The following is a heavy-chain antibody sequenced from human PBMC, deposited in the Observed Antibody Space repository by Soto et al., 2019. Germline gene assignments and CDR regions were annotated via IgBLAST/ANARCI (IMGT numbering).Heavy chain of an antibody. CDR3: ARSARYFDWHNYGMDV. CDR2: INPNSGGT. D-gene: IGHD3-9*01. CDR1: GYTFTGYY. Sequence: ASVKVSCKASGYTFTGYYMHWVRQAPGQGLEWMGWINPNSGGTNYAQKFQGWVTMTRDTSFSTAYMELGRLGSDDTAVYYCARSARYFDWHNYGMDVWGQGTTVTVSS. J-gene: IGHJ6*02. V-gene: IGHV1-2*04.